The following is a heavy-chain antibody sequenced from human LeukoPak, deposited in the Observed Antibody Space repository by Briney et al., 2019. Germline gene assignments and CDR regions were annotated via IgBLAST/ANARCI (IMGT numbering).Heavy chain of an antibody. J-gene: IGHJ6*02. D-gene: IGHD3-9*01. Sequence: PGESLRLSCAASGFTFDDYAMHWVWQAPGKGLEWVSGISWNSGSIGYADSVKGRFTISRDNAKNSLYLQMNSLRAEDTALYYCAKDIFQYYDILTGYFNHWGQGTTVTVSS. CDR2: ISWNSGSI. CDR1: GFTFDDYA. V-gene: IGHV3-9*01. CDR3: AKDIFQYYDILTGYFNH.